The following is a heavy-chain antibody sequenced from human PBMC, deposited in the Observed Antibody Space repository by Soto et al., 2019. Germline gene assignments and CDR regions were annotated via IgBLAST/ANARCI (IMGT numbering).Heavy chain of an antibody. V-gene: IGHV3-23*01. Sequence: GGSLRLSCAASGFTFNNYAMSWVRQAPGKGLEWVSGISGTGGTTYYADSVKGRFTISRDNSKNTLSLQMDSLRADDTAVYYCAKGASRPNFSVPNYYYFYGMDVWGQGTTVTV. J-gene: IGHJ6*02. CDR1: GFTFNNYA. D-gene: IGHD6-6*01. CDR2: ISGTGGTT. CDR3: AKGASRPNFSVPNYYYFYGMDV.